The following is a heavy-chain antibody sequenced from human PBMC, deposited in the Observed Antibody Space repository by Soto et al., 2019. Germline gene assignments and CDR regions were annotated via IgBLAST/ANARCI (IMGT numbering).Heavy chain of an antibody. V-gene: IGHV3-30*18. CDR1: GFTFSGYG. Sequence: PGGSMRLPCAASGFTFSGYGRHWVRPAPGKGLEWVTGILYDGSDKYSAASVKGRFTISRENSKNTLYLKMNSLRTEVSAVYYCAKAGGGFGDFVDHWGQGTPVTVS. D-gene: IGHD3-10*01. CDR2: ILYDGSDK. CDR3: AKAGGGFGDFVDH. J-gene: IGHJ1*01.